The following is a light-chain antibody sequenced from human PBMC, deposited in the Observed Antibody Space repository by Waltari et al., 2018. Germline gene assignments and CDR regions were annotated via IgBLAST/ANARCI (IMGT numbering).Light chain of an antibody. Sequence: EIVLTQSPGSLSSSPGASVTLSCRASQSVSRTLAWYQQKPGQAPRLLIFGASNRATGIPDRFSGSGSGTDFSLTISRLEPEDFAVYYCQHYVSLPATFGQGTKVEIK. CDR2: GAS. CDR3: QHYVSLPAT. CDR1: QSVSRT. V-gene: IGKV3-20*01. J-gene: IGKJ1*01.